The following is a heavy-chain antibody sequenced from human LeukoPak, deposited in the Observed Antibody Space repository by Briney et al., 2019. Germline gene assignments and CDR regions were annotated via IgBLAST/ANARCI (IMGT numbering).Heavy chain of an antibody. J-gene: IGHJ5*02. D-gene: IGHD3-10*01. V-gene: IGHV4-38-2*02. CDR2: IHHGGTT. CDR3: ARGITSPGAAGA. Sequence: SETLSLTCTVSGYSISSGHYWGWIRQPPGKGLEWIESIHHGGTTFYNPSLRNRVTISLNTSENQFSLKLASVTAADTALYYCARGITSPGAAGALGQGTLVTVSS. CDR1: GYSISSGHY.